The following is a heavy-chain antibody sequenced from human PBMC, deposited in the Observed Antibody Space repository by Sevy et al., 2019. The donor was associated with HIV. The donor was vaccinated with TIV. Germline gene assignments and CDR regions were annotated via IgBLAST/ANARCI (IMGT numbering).Heavy chain of an antibody. CDR1: GGSISSYY. CDR3: ARGLTYYYGSGSDYGFDP. Sequence: SETLSLTCTVSGGSISSYYWSWIRQPPGKGLEWIGYIYYSGSTNYNPSLKSRVTISVDTSKNQFSLKLSSVTAADTAVYYCARGLTYYYGSGSDYGFDPWGQGTLVTVSS. D-gene: IGHD3-10*01. V-gene: IGHV4-59*01. J-gene: IGHJ5*02. CDR2: IYYSGST.